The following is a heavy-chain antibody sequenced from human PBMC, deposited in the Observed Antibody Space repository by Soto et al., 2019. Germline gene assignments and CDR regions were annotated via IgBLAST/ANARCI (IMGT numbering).Heavy chain of an antibody. CDR2: FDPEDGET. CDR1: GYTLTELS. J-gene: IGHJ6*02. Sequence: ASVKVSCKVSGYTLTELSMHWVRQAPGKGLEWMGGFDPEDGETIYAQKFQGRVTMTEDTSTDTACMELSSLRSEDTAVYYCATDRVATRDYYYYYGMDVWGQGTTVTVPS. V-gene: IGHV1-24*01. D-gene: IGHD5-12*01. CDR3: ATDRVATRDYYYYYGMDV.